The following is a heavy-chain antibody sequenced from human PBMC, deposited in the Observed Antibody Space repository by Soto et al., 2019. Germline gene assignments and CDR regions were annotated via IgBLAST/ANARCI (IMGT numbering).Heavy chain of an antibody. CDR3: ARVVGSGSYDGPQVHYGMDV. J-gene: IGHJ6*02. Sequence: QVQLVASGGGVVQPGRSLRLSCAASGFTFSSYAMHWVRQAPGKGLEWVAVISYDGSNKYYADSVKGRFTISRDNSKNTLYLQMNSLRAEDTAVYYCARVVGSGSYDGPQVHYGMDVWGQGTTVTVSS. CDR1: GFTFSSYA. V-gene: IGHV3-30-3*01. D-gene: IGHD3-10*01. CDR2: ISYDGSNK.